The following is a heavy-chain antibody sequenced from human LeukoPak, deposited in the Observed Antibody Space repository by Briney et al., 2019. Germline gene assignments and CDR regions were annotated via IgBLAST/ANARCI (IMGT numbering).Heavy chain of an antibody. Sequence: PGGSLRLSCAASAFSLSAYNMNWVRQAPGKGLEWVSSISYIGTYIYYADSVKGRFTISRDNAQNSLYLQMNSLRAEDTAIYYCVRDRGTYRPIDYWGQGTLVTVSS. CDR2: ISYIGTYI. J-gene: IGHJ4*02. V-gene: IGHV3-21*04. D-gene: IGHD1-26*01. CDR1: AFSLSAYN. CDR3: VRDRGTYRPIDY.